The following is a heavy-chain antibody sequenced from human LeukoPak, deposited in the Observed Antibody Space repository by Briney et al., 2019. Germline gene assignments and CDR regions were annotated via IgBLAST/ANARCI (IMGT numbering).Heavy chain of an antibody. Sequence: GASVKVSCKAAGYTFTGYYMHWVRQAPGQGLEWMGIINPSGGSTSYAQKFQGRVTMTRDTSTSTVYMELSSLRSEDTAVYYCAREGSGSYYLDYWGQGTLVTVSS. CDR3: AREGSGSYYLDY. CDR1: GYTFTGYY. J-gene: IGHJ4*02. D-gene: IGHD1-26*01. CDR2: INPSGGST. V-gene: IGHV1-46*01.